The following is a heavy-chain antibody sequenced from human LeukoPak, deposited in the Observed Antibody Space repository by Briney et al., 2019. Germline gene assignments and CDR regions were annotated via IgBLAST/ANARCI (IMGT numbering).Heavy chain of an antibody. CDR1: GASFSINY. Sequence: SETLSLTCSVSGASFSINYWSWIRQPPGRGLEWIGYVFDSGSTNYNPSLKSRVTISVDTSTKQFSLRLSSVTAADTVVYYCARLYQQSKWKYYYYYMDVWGKGTAVTVSS. D-gene: IGHD1-1*01. J-gene: IGHJ6*03. V-gene: IGHV4-59*01. CDR2: VFDSGST. CDR3: ARLYQQSKWKYYYYYMDV.